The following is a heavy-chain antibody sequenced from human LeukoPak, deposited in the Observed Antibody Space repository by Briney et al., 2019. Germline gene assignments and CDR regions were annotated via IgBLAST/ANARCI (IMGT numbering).Heavy chain of an antibody. CDR3: AITYYGSGSPDY. CDR2: IYYSGST. J-gene: IGHJ4*02. Sequence: SETLSLTCTVSGVSISSNSYYWGWIRQPPGKGLEWIGSIYYSGSTYYNPSLKSRVTISVDTSKNQFSLKLSSVTAADTAVYYCAITYYGSGSPDYWGQGTLVTVSS. V-gene: IGHV4-39*07. CDR1: GVSISSNSYY. D-gene: IGHD3-10*01.